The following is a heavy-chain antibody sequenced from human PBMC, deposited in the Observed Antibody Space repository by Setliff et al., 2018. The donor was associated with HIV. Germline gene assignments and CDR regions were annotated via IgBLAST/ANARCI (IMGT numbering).Heavy chain of an antibody. CDR1: GYTFTSNW. CDR2: IDPRDSET. V-gene: IGHV5-51*01. J-gene: IGHJ4*02. D-gene: IGHD6-25*01. Sequence: PGESLKISCKASGYTFTSNWIGWVRQVPGKGLEWMGIIDPRDSETRYSPSFEGQVTVSVDRSINTAYLHWSSLKASDTAMYYCVSRQQRPQNAIESWGPGTLVTVSS. CDR3: VSRQQRPQNAIES.